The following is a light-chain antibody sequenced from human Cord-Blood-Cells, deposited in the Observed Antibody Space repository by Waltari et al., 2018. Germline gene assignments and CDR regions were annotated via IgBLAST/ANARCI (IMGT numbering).Light chain of an antibody. CDR2: GAS. CDR3: QQYNNWAPLT. Sequence: EIVMTQSPATLSVSPGEKATLYCRASQSVSSILAWYQHKPGQAPRLLIYGASTRPTGIPARFRGSGSGTEFTRTVSSLQSADFAGYYCQQYNNWAPLTFGGGTKVEIK. CDR1: QSVSSI. J-gene: IGKJ4*01. V-gene: IGKV3-15*01.